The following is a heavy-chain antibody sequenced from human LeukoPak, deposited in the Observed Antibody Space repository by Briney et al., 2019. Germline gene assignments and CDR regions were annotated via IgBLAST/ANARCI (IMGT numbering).Heavy chain of an antibody. CDR3: ARDRDGTAYYPLDF. Sequence: GGSLRLSCAASGFTFSSYSMNWVRQAPGKGLEWVSFISSSSSSTNYADSVKGRFTISRGNAKHSLYLQMNSLRAEDTAVYYCARDRDGTAYYPLDFRGQGTLVTVSS. V-gene: IGHV3-21*01. CDR1: GFTFSSYS. D-gene: IGHD3-22*01. CDR2: ISSSSSST. J-gene: IGHJ4*02.